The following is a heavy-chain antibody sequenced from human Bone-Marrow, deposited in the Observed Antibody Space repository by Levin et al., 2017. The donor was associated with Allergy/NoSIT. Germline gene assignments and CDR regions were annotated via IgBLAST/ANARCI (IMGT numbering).Heavy chain of an antibody. D-gene: IGHD3-10*01. CDR1: GFTFSSYW. J-gene: IGHJ6*03. CDR3: ARGRITMVRGVMAPLAYYYMDV. V-gene: IGHV3-74*01. Sequence: PGGSLRLSCAASGFTFSSYWMHWVRQAPGKGLVWVSRINSDGSSTSYADSVKGRFTISRDNAKNTLYLQMNSLRAEDTAVYYCARGRITMVRGVMAPLAYYYMDVWGKGTTVTVSS. CDR2: INSDGSST.